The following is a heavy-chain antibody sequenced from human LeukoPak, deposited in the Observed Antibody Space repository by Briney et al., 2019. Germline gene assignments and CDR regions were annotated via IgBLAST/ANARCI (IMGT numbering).Heavy chain of an antibody. D-gene: IGHD4-23*01. CDR1: GYSFTTYW. Sequence: PGESLKISCKGSGYSFTTYWIVWVRQMPEKGLEWMGIIYPGDSDTIYSPSFQGQVSISADKSMSTAYLQWSSLKASDTAIYYCARRDGNSHVDFWGQGTLVTVSS. V-gene: IGHV5-51*01. CDR2: IYPGDSDT. J-gene: IGHJ4*02. CDR3: ARRDGNSHVDF.